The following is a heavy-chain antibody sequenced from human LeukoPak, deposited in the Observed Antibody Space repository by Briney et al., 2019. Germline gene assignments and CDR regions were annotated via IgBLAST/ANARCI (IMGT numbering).Heavy chain of an antibody. Sequence: PGGSLRLSCAASGFTLTNYVMSWVRQAPGKGLEWVSGISGSGGSTYYADSVKGRFTISRDNSKNTLYLQMNSLRAEDTAVYYCAKVGDSSGYYYLDHWGQGTLVTVSS. J-gene: IGHJ4*02. CDR3: AKVGDSSGYYYLDH. CDR1: GFTLTNYV. D-gene: IGHD3-22*01. V-gene: IGHV3-23*01. CDR2: ISGSGGST.